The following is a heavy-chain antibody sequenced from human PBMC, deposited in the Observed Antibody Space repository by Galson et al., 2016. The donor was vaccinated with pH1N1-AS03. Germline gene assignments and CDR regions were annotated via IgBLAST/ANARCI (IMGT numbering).Heavy chain of an antibody. V-gene: IGHV4-38-2*01. D-gene: IGHD3-22*01. CDR3: ARGARDSSGYYLRGFHY. CDR1: DYSINRGDH. CDR2: IHYSGIT. Sequence: SETLSLTCDVFDYSINRGDHGGWIRQPPGKGLEWIGTIHYSGITYYNPSLKSRLTISIDTSKNQFSLTLSSVTAADTAMYYFARGARDSSGYYLRGFHYWGQGTLVTVSS. J-gene: IGHJ4*02.